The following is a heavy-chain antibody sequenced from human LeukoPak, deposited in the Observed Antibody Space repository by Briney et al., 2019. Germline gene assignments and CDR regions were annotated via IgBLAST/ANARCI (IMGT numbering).Heavy chain of an antibody. J-gene: IGHJ4*02. CDR2: FYNSGST. V-gene: IGHV4-4*07. CDR3: ARGEWNFDS. D-gene: IGHD3-16*01. Sequence: PSETLSLTCSVTGGSISSYYWNWIRQPAGRGLEWIGRFYNSGSTNYNPSLKSRVTMSVDTSKNQFSLKLSAVTAAGTAVYFCARGEWNFDSWGQGTLVTVSS. CDR1: GGSISSYY.